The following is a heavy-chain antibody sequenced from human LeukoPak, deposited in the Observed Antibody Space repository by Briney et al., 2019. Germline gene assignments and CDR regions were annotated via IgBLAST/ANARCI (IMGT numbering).Heavy chain of an antibody. V-gene: IGHV1-46*01. CDR1: GYTFTSYY. D-gene: IGHD3-16*01. CDR2: INPSGGST. CDR3: ALCLRFRGWYFDL. Sequence: GASVKVSCKASGYTFTSYYMHWVRQAPGQGLEWMGIINPSGGSTSYAQKFQGRVTMTRDTSTSTVYMELSSLRSEDTAVYYCALCLRFRGWYFDLWGRGTLVTVSS. J-gene: IGHJ2*01.